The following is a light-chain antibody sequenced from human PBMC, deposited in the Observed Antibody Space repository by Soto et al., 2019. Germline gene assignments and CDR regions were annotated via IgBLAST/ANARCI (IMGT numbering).Light chain of an antibody. CDR1: SSNVGSNA. CDR3: AAWDDSLNGYV. Sequence: QSVLTQPPSASESPGQRVTISCSGSSSNVGSNAVNWYQQLPGTAPTLLIYSNNERLSGVPDRFSGSKSGTSASLAISGLQSEDEADYHCAAWDDSLNGYVFGTGTKV. CDR2: SNN. J-gene: IGLJ1*01. V-gene: IGLV1-44*01.